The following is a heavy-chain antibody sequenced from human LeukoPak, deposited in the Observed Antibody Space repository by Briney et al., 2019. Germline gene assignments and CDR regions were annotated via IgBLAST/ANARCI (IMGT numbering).Heavy chain of an antibody. J-gene: IGHJ4*02. D-gene: IGHD3-22*01. CDR2: FDPEDGET. CDR3: ATDPYYYDSRGDY. Sequence: ASAKVSCKVSGYTLTELSMHWVRQAPGKGLEWMGGFDPEDGETIYAQKFQGRVTMTEDTSTDTAYMELSSLRSEDTAVYYCATDPYYYDSRGDYWGQGTLVTVSS. CDR1: GYTLTELS. V-gene: IGHV1-24*01.